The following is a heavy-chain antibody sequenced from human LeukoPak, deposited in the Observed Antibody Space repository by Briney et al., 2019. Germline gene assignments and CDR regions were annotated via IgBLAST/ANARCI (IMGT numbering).Heavy chain of an antibody. CDR2: IIPIFGTA. CDR1: GGTFSSYA. CDR3: ARDPTGDGDAFDI. J-gene: IGHJ3*02. Sequence: ASVKVSCRASGGTFSSYAISWVRQAPGQGLECMGGIIPIFGTANYAQKFEGRVTITTDESTSTAYMELSSLRSEDTAVYYCARDPTGDGDAFDIWGQGTMVTVSS. V-gene: IGHV1-69*05. D-gene: IGHD7-27*01.